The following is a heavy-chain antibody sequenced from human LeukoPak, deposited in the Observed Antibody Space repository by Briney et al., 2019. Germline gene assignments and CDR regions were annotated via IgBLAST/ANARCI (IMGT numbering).Heavy chain of an antibody. Sequence: SETLSLTCTVSGGSISSGGYYWSWIRQHPGKGLEWIGYIYYSGSTYYNPSLKSRVTISVDTSKNQFSLKLSSVTAADTAIYYCSRESGAFCPFGYWGQGTLVIVPP. CDR3: SRESGAFCPFGY. CDR1: GGSISSGGYY. CDR2: IYYSGST. D-gene: IGHD1-26*01. J-gene: IGHJ4*02. V-gene: IGHV4-31*03.